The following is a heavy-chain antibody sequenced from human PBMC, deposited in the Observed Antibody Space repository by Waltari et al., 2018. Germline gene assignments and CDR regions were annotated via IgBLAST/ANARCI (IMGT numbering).Heavy chain of an antibody. CDR3: ARTTITVFGVVVGALDN. J-gene: IGHJ4*02. Sequence: QVQLQQSGPGLVKPSQTLSLTCAISGASVSSNTAAWGWLRQSPSRGLEWLGRTYYRSKWYSHYAESVKSRMTINADTSKNEFSLQLTSVSPEDTGLYFCARTTITVFGVVVGALDNWGPGTLVTVSS. CDR2: TYYRSKWYS. D-gene: IGHD3-3*01. CDR1: GASVSSNTAA. V-gene: IGHV6-1*01.